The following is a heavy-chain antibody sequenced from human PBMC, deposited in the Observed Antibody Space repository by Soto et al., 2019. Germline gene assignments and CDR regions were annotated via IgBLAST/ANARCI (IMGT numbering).Heavy chain of an antibody. D-gene: IGHD1-26*01. J-gene: IGHJ3*02. V-gene: IGHV2-5*02. CDR2: IYWDDDK. Sequence: ITLKAPGPTPVNPTQTLTLTCTFSGFSLSTSGVGVGWIRQPPGKALEWLALIYWDDDKRYSPSLKSRLTITKDTSKSQVVLTMTNMDPVDTATYYCEHSWEQTDAFDIWGQGKIVTVSS. CDR3: EHSWEQTDAFDI. CDR1: GFSLSTSGVG.